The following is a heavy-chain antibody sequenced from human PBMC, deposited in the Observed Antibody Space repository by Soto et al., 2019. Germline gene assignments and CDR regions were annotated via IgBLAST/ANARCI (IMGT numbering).Heavy chain of an antibody. V-gene: IGHV4-59*08. CDR1: GGSISSYY. CDR2: IYYSGST. CDR3: ARGGRWLMTYYFDY. Sequence: QVQLQESGPGLVKPSETLSLTCTVSGGSISSYYWSWIRQPPGKGLEWIGYIYYSGSTNYNPSLKSRVTISVDTSKNQYSLKLSSVTAADTAVYYCARGGRWLMTYYFDYWGQGTLVTVSS. D-gene: IGHD3-16*01. J-gene: IGHJ4*02.